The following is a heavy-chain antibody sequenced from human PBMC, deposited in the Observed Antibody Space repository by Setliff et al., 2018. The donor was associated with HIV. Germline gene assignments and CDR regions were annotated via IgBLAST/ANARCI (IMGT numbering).Heavy chain of an antibody. CDR1: GYTLTELS. CDR3: AAGPFNWGQYF. Sequence: ASVKVSCKVSGYTLTELSMHWVRQAPGKGLEWMGRFDPEDGETVHAQRFQGRVTLTEDTSTDTAYMELSGLKSEDTAMYFCAAGPFNWGQYFWGHGTLVTVSS. D-gene: IGHD3-16*01. CDR2: FDPEDGET. V-gene: IGHV1-24*01. J-gene: IGHJ4*01.